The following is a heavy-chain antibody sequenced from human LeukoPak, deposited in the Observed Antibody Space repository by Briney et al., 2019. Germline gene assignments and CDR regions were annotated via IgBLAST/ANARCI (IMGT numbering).Heavy chain of an antibody. Sequence: SETLSLTCTVSGGSINGYYWSWIRQPPGRGLQWLGFVYYTGSIDYNPSLKSRVSISVDTSRNQFSLKLTSVTAADTAVYYCARHHNSAYVVDYWGRGTLVTVSS. CDR1: GGSINGYY. V-gene: IGHV4-59*08. CDR3: ARHHNSAYVVDY. D-gene: IGHD3-10*02. CDR2: VYYTGSI. J-gene: IGHJ4*02.